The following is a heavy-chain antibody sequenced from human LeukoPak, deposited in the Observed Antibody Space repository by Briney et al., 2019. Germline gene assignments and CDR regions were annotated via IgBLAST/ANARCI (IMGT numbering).Heavy chain of an antibody. CDR3: ARVPEYDSSGYYPYYFDY. D-gene: IGHD3-22*01. Sequence: SVKVSYKASGGTFSSYAISWVRQAPGQGLEWMGRIIPIFGTANYAQKFQGRVTITTDESTSTAYMELSSLRSEDTAVYYCARVPEYDSSGYYPYYFDYWGQGTLVTVSS. J-gene: IGHJ4*02. CDR2: IIPIFGTA. V-gene: IGHV1-69*05. CDR1: GGTFSSYA.